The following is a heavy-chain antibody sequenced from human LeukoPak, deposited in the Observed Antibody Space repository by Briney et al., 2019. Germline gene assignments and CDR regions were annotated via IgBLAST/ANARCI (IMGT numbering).Heavy chain of an antibody. CDR1: GFTFSSYA. CDR2: ISYDGTNK. V-gene: IGHV3-30*04. D-gene: IGHD6-13*01. J-gene: IGHJ4*02. Sequence: PGRSLRLPCASSGFTFSSYALHWVRQAPGKGLEWVAAISYDGTNKYYADSVKGRFTISRDNSKNRLYLQMNSLRAEDTAVYYCARPHIAAAGPFDYWGQGTLVTVSS. CDR3: ARPHIAAAGPFDY.